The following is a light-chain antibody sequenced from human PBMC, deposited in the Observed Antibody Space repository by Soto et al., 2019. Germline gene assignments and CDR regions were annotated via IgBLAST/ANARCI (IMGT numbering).Light chain of an antibody. CDR3: QQRRSWPPTIT. CDR1: QSVSTY. Sequence: EIVLTQSPATLSSSPWERATLSCRASQSVSTYLAWYQQRPGQAPRLLIYDASYRATDIPPRFSGSGSGTDFTLTISSLEPEDFAVYYCQQRRSWPPTITFSQGTRLEIK. V-gene: IGKV3-11*01. CDR2: DAS. J-gene: IGKJ5*01.